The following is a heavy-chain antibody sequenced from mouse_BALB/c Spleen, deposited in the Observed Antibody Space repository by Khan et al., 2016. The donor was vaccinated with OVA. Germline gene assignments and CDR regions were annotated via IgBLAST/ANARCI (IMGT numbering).Heavy chain of an antibody. J-gene: IGHJ2*01. Sequence: VQLKQSRPELVKPGASVKISCKASGYSFTGYFMNWVMQSHGKSLEWIGRINPHIGETFYNQKFKGKATLTVDESSSTAHMELRSLASEDSAVYCCERIYGGDFDYWGQGTTLTVSA. V-gene: IGHV1-20*02. D-gene: IGHD1-1*02. CDR3: ERIYGGDFDY. CDR1: GYSFTGYF. CDR2: INPHIGET.